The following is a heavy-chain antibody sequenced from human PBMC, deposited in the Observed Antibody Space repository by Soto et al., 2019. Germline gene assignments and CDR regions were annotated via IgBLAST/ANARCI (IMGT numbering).Heavy chain of an antibody. Sequence: SVKVSCKASGCTFSSYAISWVRQAPGQGLEWMGGIIPIFGTANYAQKFQGRVTITADESTSTAYMELSSLRSEDTAVYYCARGSDYYDSSGWALDIWGQGTMVIVSS. CDR1: GCTFSSYA. CDR3: ARGSDYYDSSGWALDI. V-gene: IGHV1-69*13. CDR2: IIPIFGTA. D-gene: IGHD3-22*01. J-gene: IGHJ3*02.